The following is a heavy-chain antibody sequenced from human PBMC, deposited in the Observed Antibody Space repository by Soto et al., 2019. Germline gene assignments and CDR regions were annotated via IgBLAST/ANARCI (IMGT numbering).Heavy chain of an antibody. V-gene: IGHV3-48*04. CDR1: GFTFSSYS. Sequence: GGSLRLSCAASGFTFSSYSMNWVRQAPGKGLEWVSYISSSSSTIYYADSVKGRFTISRDNTKNSLSLQMNSLRAEDTAVYYCARSPYNSGWYFDSWGQGTLVTVSS. J-gene: IGHJ4*02. CDR2: ISSSSSTI. CDR3: ARSPYNSGWYFDS. D-gene: IGHD6-19*01.